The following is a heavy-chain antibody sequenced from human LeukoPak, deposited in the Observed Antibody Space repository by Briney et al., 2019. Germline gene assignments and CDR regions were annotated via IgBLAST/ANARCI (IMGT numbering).Heavy chain of an antibody. Sequence: GGSLRLSCAASGFTFSSFAMHWVRQAPGKGLEYVSTISSGGGDTYYANSVKGRFTISRDNSKNTLYLQMGSLRADDMAVYYCTREVHSGSSDYWGQGTLVTVSS. V-gene: IGHV3-64*01. D-gene: IGHD1-26*01. CDR2: ISSGGGDT. CDR3: TREVHSGSSDY. CDR1: GFTFSSFA. J-gene: IGHJ4*02.